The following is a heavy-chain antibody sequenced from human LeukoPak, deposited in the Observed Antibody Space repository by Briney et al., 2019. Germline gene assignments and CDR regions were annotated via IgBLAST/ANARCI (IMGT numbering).Heavy chain of an antibody. CDR3: AKDRGRSYCSSTRCYTYGMDV. CDR2: ISYDGSNK. Sequence: GGSLRLSCAASGFTFRNYGMHWVRQAPGKGLEWVALISYDGSNKYYADSVKGRFTTSRDNSKNTLYLQMNSLRTEDTAVYYCAKDRGRSYCSSTRCYTYGMDVWGQGTTVTVAS. V-gene: IGHV3-30*18. J-gene: IGHJ6*02. D-gene: IGHD2-2*01. CDR1: GFTFRNYG.